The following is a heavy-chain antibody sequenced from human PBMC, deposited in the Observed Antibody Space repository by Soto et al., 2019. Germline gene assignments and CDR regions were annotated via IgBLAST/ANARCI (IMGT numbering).Heavy chain of an antibody. CDR3: ASYYYGSGREAGSFDY. D-gene: IGHD3-10*01. CDR1: GGSISSYY. Sequence: SETLSLTCTVSGGSISSYYCSWIRQPPGKGLEWIGYIYHSGSTNYNPSLKSRVTISVDTSKNQFSLKLSSVTAAGTSVYYCASYYYGSGREAGSFDYWGQGTLGTVSS. CDR2: IYHSGST. V-gene: IGHV4-4*08. J-gene: IGHJ4*02.